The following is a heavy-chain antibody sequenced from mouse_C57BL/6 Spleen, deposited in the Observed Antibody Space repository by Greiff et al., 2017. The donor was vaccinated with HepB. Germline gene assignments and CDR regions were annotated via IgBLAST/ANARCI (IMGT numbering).Heavy chain of an antibody. J-gene: IGHJ2*01. CDR3: ARERGDGYGNYFDY. CDR1: GFTFSSYA. V-gene: IGHV5-4*01. CDR2: ISDGGSYT. Sequence: EVKVVESGGGLVKPGGSLKLSCAASGFTFSSYAMSWVRQTPEKRLEWVATISDGGSYTYYPDNVKGRFTISRDNAKNNLYLQMSHLKSEDTAMYYCARERGDGYGNYFDYWGQGTTLTVSS. D-gene: IGHD2-2*01.